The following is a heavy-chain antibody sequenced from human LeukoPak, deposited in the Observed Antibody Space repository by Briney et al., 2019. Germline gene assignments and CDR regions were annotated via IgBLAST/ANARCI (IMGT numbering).Heavy chain of an antibody. Sequence: GTSLRLSCAASEFTLKNYGMHWVRQAPGKGLEWVAMTWYDGSNKYYADSVKGRFTISRDNSKNTVSLQMNNLRVEDTAIYYCARGTSGGANTIDPWGQGTLATVSS. CDR3: ARGTSGGANTIDP. J-gene: IGHJ5*02. D-gene: IGHD1-1*01. V-gene: IGHV3-33*01. CDR2: TWYDGSNK. CDR1: EFTLKNYG.